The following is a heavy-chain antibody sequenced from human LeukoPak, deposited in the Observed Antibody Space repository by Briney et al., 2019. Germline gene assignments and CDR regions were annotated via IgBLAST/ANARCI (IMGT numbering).Heavy chain of an antibody. CDR1: GFTFNSYA. D-gene: IGHD2-15*01. J-gene: IGHJ4*02. V-gene: IGHV3-23*01. Sequence: GGSLRLSCAASGFTFNSYAMTWVRQAPGKGLEWVSSISGRDGRTFYVDSVKGRFSNSRDNSKNTLYLQMNSLRAEDTAVYYCASRAPCSAGTCYGLGYWGQGTLVTVSS. CDR3: ASRAPCSAGTCYGLGY. CDR2: ISGRDGRT.